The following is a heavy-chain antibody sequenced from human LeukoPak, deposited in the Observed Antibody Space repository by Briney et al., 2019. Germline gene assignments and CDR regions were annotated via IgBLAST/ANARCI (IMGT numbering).Heavy chain of an antibody. Sequence: SETLSLTCTVSDGSISSSSYYWGWIRQPPGKGLEWIGSIYYSGSTYYNPSLKSRVTISVDTSKNQFSLKLSSVTAADTAVYYCARAKYYYGSGSYYYFDYWGQGTLVTVSS. CDR3: ARAKYYYGSGSYYYFDY. D-gene: IGHD3-10*01. CDR1: DGSISSSSYY. V-gene: IGHV4-39*07. CDR2: IYYSGST. J-gene: IGHJ4*02.